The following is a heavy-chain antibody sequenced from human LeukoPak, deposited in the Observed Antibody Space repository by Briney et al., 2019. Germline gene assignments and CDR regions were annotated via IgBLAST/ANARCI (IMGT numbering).Heavy chain of an antibody. CDR3: AKIGIAAAAPDY. CDR2: ISYDGSNK. CDR1: GFTFSSYG. J-gene: IGHJ4*02. Sequence: GGSLRLSCAASGFTFSSYGMHWVRQAPGKGLEWVAVISYDGSNKYYADSVRGRFTISRDNSKNTLYLQMNSLRAEDTAVYYCAKIGIAAAAPDYWGQGTLVTVSS. V-gene: IGHV3-30*18. D-gene: IGHD6-13*01.